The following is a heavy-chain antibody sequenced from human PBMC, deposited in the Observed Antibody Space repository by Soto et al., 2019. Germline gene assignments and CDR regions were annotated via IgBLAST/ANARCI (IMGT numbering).Heavy chain of an antibody. CDR3: ARDRHDYYDSSGFDY. D-gene: IGHD3-22*01. J-gene: IGHJ4*02. CDR1: GYTFTGYY. Sequence: ASVKVSCKASGYTFTGYYMHWVRQAPGQGLEWMGWINPNSGGTNYAQKFQGRVTMTRDTSISTAYMELSRLRSDDTAVYYCARDRHDYYDSSGFDYWGQGTLVTVSS. CDR2: INPNSGGT. V-gene: IGHV1-2*02.